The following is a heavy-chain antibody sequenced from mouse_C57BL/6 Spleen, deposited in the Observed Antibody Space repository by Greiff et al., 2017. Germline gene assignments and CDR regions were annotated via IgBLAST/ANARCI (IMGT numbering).Heavy chain of an antibody. V-gene: IGHV1-61*01. CDR1: GYTFTSYW. CDR3: ARIYYDYDGYAMDY. J-gene: IGHJ4*01. CDR2: IYPSDSET. D-gene: IGHD2-4*01. Sequence: VQLQQPGAELVRPGSSVKLSCKASGYTFTSYWMDWVKQRPGQGLEWIGNIYPSDSETHYNQKFKDKATLAVDKSSSTAYMQLSNLTSEDSAVYYCARIYYDYDGYAMDYWGQGTSVTVSS.